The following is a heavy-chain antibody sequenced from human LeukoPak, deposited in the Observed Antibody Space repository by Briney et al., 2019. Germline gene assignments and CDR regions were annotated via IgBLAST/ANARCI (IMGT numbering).Heavy chain of an antibody. CDR3: ARRYCIGGNCRYSDY. V-gene: IGHV3-72*01. Sequence: GGSLRLSCAASGFTLSDHYMDWVRQAPGKGLEWVGRTTNIANSYTTEYAASVKGRFTISRDDSKNSLYLQMNSLKTEDTAVYYCARRYCIGGNCRYSDYWGQGTLVTVSS. CDR2: TTNIANSYTT. CDR1: GFTLSDHY. D-gene: IGHD2-15*01. J-gene: IGHJ4*02.